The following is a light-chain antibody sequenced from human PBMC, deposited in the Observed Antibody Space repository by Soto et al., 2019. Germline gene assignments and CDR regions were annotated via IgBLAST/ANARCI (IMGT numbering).Light chain of an antibody. V-gene: IGKV1-39*01. CDR2: LAS. J-gene: IGKJ1*01. Sequence: DIQMTQSPSSLSASVGDRVTITCRASQSISNYLNWYQQRPGKAPKLLIYLASSLSSGVPSKFSGSGSATDFTLTISVLQPEDYETYYCQQNYKTDLTFGKGTQVDIX. CDR1: QSISNY. CDR3: QQNYKTDLT.